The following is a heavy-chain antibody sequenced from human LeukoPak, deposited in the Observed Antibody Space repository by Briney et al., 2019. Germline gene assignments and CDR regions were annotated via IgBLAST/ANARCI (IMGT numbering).Heavy chain of an antibody. CDR3: ARRLRGYYDSSGYFP. D-gene: IGHD3-22*01. J-gene: IGHJ5*02. CDR1: GYIFTNYW. V-gene: IGHV5-51*01. CDR2: IYPGDSDT. Sequence: GESLKISCKGSGYIFTNYWIGWVRQMPGKGLEWMGIIYPGDSDTRYSPSFQGQVTISADKSISTAYLQWSSLKASDTAMYYCARRLRGYYDSSGYFPWGQGTLVTVSS.